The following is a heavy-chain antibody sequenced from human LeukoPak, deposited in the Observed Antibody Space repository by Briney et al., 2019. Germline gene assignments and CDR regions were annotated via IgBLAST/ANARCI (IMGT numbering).Heavy chain of an antibody. V-gene: IGHV4-31*03. CDR3: ARVPLSGGWYYYDSSGYPDDAFDI. D-gene: IGHD3-22*01. J-gene: IGHJ3*02. CDR1: GGSISSGGYY. CDR2: IYYSGST. Sequence: SETLSLTCTVSGGSISSGGYYWSRIRQHPGKGLEWIGYIYYSGSTYYNPSLKSRVTISVDTSKNQFSLKLSSVTAADTAVYYSARVPLSGGWYYYDSSGYPDDAFDIWGQGTMVTVSS.